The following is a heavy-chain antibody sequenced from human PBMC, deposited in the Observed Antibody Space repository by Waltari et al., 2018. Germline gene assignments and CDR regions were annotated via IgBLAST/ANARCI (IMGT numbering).Heavy chain of an antibody. V-gene: IGHV1-24*01. CDR1: GYTLTDLS. J-gene: IGHJ4*02. Sequence: QVQLVQSGAEVKKPGASVKVSCKVSGYTLTDLSMHWVRQAPGKGLEWMGGFDPEDGETIYAQKFKGRVTMTEETSTDTAYMELSSLRSEDTAVYYCATGLDYGGKPGFDYWGQGTLVTVSS. CDR2: FDPEDGET. D-gene: IGHD4-17*01. CDR3: ATGLDYGGKPGFDY.